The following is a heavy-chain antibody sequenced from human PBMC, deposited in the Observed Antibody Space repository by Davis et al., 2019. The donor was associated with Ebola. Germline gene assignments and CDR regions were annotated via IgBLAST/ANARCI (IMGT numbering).Heavy chain of an antibody. CDR3: ASLRQTYDSSGYSQPFDF. CDR1: GYTFTGYY. V-gene: IGHV1-2*06. CDR2: INPNSGGT. D-gene: IGHD3-22*01. Sequence: ASVKVSCKASGYTFTGYYMHWVRQAPGQGLEWMGRINPNSGGTNYAQKFQGRVTMTRDTSISTAYMELSRLRSDDTAVYYCASLRQTYDSSGYSQPFDFWGQGSLVTVSS. J-gene: IGHJ4*02.